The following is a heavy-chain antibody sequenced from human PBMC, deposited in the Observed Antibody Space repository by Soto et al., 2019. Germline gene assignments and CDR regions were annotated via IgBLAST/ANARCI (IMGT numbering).Heavy chain of an antibody. V-gene: IGHV1-69*12. J-gene: IGHJ6*04. CDR2: IIPIFGTA. CDR3: ASKMGVIGTYEHYYGMDV. Sequence: QVQLVQSGAEVKKPGSSVKVSCKDSGGTFSSYAISWVRQAPGQGLEWMGGIIPIFGTANYAQKFQGRVTITADESTSTAYMELSSLRSEDTAFEYGASKMGVIGTYEHYYGMDVWGKGTTVTVSS. D-gene: IGHD1-7*01. CDR1: GGTFSSYA.